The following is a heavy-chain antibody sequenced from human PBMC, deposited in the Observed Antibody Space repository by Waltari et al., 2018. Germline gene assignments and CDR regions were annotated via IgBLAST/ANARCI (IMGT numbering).Heavy chain of an antibody. D-gene: IGHD6-13*01. CDR3: ANHPVYSSTFDY. V-gene: IGHV1-69*01. CDR2: IIPIFGTA. J-gene: IGHJ4*02. Sequence: QVQLVQSGAEVKKPGSSVKVSCKASGGPFSSYAISWVRQAPGQGLEWMGGIIPIFGTANYAQKFQGRVTITADESTSTAYMELSSLRSEDTAVYHCANHPVYSSTFDYWGQGTLVTVSS. CDR1: GGPFSSYA.